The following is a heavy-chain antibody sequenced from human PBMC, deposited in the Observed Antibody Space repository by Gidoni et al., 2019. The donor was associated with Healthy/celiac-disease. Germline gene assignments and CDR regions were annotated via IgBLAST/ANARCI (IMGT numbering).Heavy chain of an antibody. CDR2: ISGSGGST. Sequence: EVQLLESGGGLVQRGGSLRLSCAASGFTFSSYAMSWVRQAPGKGLEWVSAISGSGGSTYYADSVKGRFTISRDNSKNTLYLQMNSLRAEDTAVYYCAKDLLGYCSGGSCYAGVDYWGQGTLVTVSS. J-gene: IGHJ4*02. D-gene: IGHD2-15*01. CDR1: GFTFSSYA. V-gene: IGHV3-23*01. CDR3: AKDLLGYCSGGSCYAGVDY.